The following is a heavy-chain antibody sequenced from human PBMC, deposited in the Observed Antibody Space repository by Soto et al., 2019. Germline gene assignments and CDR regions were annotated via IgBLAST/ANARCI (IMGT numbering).Heavy chain of an antibody. V-gene: IGHV5-51*01. J-gene: IGHJ4*02. D-gene: IGHD6-13*01. CDR2: IYPGDSDT. CDR1: GYSFTSYW. CDR3: ARQQTPGYSTSWDY. Sequence: GQSLKISCKGSGYSFTSYWIGWVRQMPGKGLEWMGIIYPGDSDTRYSPSFQGQVTISADKSVSTAYLQWSSLQASDTAMYYCARQQTPGYSTSWDYCGQGTPLTASS.